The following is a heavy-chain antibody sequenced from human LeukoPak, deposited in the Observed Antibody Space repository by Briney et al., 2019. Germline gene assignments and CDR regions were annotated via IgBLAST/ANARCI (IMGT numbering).Heavy chain of an antibody. D-gene: IGHD3-22*01. J-gene: IGHJ5*02. CDR1: GFTVSSNY. CDR3: ARDSTYYYDSSGYYGLDP. CDR2: IYSGGST. Sequence: AGGSLRLSCAASGFTVSSNYMSWVRQAPGKGLEWVSVIYSGGSTYYADSVKGRFTISRDNSKNTLYLQMNSLRAEDTAVYYCARDSTYYYDSSGYYGLDPWGQGTLVTVSS. V-gene: IGHV3-53*01.